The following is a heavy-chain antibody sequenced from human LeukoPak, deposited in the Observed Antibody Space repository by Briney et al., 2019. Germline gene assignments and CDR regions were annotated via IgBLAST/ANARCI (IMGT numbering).Heavy chain of an antibody. CDR2: IYPGDSDT. CDR3: ARARILLTFGGLRGTKTDAFDI. Sequence: ESLKISCKGSGYSFSSYCIGWVRQMPGKGLEWMGIIYPGDSDTRNSPSFQGQVTISADKSISTAYLQWSSLKASDTAMYFCARARILLTFGGLRGTKTDAFDIWGQGTMVTVSS. J-gene: IGHJ3*02. D-gene: IGHD3-16*01. CDR1: GYSFSSYC. V-gene: IGHV5-51*01.